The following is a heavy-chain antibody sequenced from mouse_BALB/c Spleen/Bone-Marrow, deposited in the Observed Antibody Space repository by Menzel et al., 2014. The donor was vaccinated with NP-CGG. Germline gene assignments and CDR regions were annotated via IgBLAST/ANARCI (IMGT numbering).Heavy chain of an antibody. D-gene: IGHD2-2*01. CDR2: IDPASGDT. Sequence: VQLQQSGAELVKPGASVKLSCTASGFNIKDTYIHWVMQRPEQGLAWIGGIDPASGDTKFDPKFQGKATITADTSSNTAYLQVTSLTSEDTAVYYCARVNPWYFDVWGAGTMVTVSS. J-gene: IGHJ1*01. CDR3: ARVNPWYFDV. V-gene: IGHV14-3*02. CDR1: GFNIKDTY.